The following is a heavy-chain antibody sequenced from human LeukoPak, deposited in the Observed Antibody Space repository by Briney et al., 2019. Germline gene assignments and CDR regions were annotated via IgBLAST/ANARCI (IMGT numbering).Heavy chain of an antibody. D-gene: IGHD6-6*01. J-gene: IGHJ4*02. CDR1: GFTFSSYA. CDR2: ISGSGGST. Sequence: GGSLRLSCVASGFTFSSYAMSWVRQAPGKGLEWVSAISGSGGSTYYADSVKGRFTISRDNSKNTLYLQMNSLRAEDTAVYYCAKPSYSSSSYEFDYWGQGTLVTVSS. V-gene: IGHV3-23*01. CDR3: AKPSYSSSSYEFDY.